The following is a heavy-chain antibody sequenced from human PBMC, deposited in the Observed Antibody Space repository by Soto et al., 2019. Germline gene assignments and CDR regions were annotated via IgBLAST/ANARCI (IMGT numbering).Heavy chain of an antibody. CDR2: IRNKTNNYAT. V-gene: IGHV3-73*01. Sequence: GGSLRLSCAASGFTFIDSPMHWVRQASGKGLEWVGRIRNKTNNYATAYAASVKGRFTISRDDSKNTAYLQVNSLKTEDTAVYDCTSHSPEDMLRKWGQGTLGTAPQ. J-gene: IGHJ4*02. D-gene: IGHD2-15*01. CDR1: GFTFIDSP. CDR3: TSHSPEDMLRK.